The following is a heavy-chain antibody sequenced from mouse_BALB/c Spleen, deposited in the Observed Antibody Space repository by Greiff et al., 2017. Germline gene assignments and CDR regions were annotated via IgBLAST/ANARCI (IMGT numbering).Heavy chain of an antibody. CDR1: GYTFTDYN. J-gene: IGHJ3*01. D-gene: IGHD2-4*01. CDR2: IYPYNGGT. V-gene: IGHV1S29*02. CDR3: ARLDYDYDWFAY. Sequence: VQLQQSGPELVEPGASVKISCKASGYTFTDYNMHWVKQSHGKSLEWIGYIYPYNGGTGYNQKFKSKATLTVDNSSSTAYMELRSLTSEDSAVYYCARLDYDYDWFAYWGQGTLVTVSA.